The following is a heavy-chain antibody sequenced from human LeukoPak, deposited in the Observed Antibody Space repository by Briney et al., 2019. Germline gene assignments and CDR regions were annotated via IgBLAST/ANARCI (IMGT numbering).Heavy chain of an antibody. Sequence: GGSLRPSCPASGSTFSSFWWSGVRQAPGKGWEWVANIKQDGSEKYYVDSVESRFTISRDNAKNSLYLQMNSLRAEDTAVYYCARDRDGSGSYYNVPWFDPWGQGTLVTVSS. D-gene: IGHD3-10*01. CDR1: GSTFSSFW. J-gene: IGHJ5*02. CDR3: ARDRDGSGSYYNVPWFDP. V-gene: IGHV3-7*01. CDR2: IKQDGSEK.